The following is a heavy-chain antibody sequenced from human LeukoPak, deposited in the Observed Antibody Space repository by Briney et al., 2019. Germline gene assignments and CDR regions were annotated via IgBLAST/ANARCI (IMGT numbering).Heavy chain of an antibody. Sequence: GGSLRLSCAASGFTFSDYTLHWVRQAPGKGLEYVSAISSSGSTTYYADSVKGRFTVSRDNSKNTLFLQMGGLRAEDMGVYYCASGEYWGQGTPVTVSS. J-gene: IGHJ4*02. CDR1: GFTFSDYT. V-gene: IGHV3-64*02. CDR2: ISSSGSTT. CDR3: ASGEY.